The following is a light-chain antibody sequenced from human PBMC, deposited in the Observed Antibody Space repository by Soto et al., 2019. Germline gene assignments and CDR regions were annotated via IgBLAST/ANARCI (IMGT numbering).Light chain of an antibody. Sequence: EIVLTQSPGTLSLSPGERATLSCRASQSVSSGYLAWYQQKPGQAPRLLIYGASSRPTGIPDRFSGSGSGTDFTLTISRLEPEDFAVYYCQQYGSSSTFGQGTRLEI. CDR2: GAS. CDR1: QSVSSGY. J-gene: IGKJ5*01. CDR3: QQYGSSST. V-gene: IGKV3-20*01.